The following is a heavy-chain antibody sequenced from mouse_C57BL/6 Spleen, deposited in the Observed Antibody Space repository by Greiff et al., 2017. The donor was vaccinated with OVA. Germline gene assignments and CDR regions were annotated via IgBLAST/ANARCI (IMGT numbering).Heavy chain of an antibody. D-gene: IGHD2-3*01. Sequence: QVQLQQPGAELVKPGASVKLSCKASGYTFTSYWMHWVKQRPGRGLEWIGRIDPNSGGTKYNEKFKSKATLTVDKPSSTAYMQLSRLTSEDSAVYYCARRYDGYSHWYFDVWGTGTTVTVSA. CDR3: ARRYDGYSHWYFDV. V-gene: IGHV1-72*01. CDR1: GYTFTSYW. J-gene: IGHJ1*03. CDR2: IDPNSGGT.